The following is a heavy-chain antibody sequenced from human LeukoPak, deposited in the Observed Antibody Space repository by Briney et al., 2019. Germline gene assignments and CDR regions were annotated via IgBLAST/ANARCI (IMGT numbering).Heavy chain of an antibody. D-gene: IGHD2-15*01. CDR3: ARNPAAATYWFDP. CDR1: GFTFSSYS. CDR2: ISSSSSYI. Sequence: PGGSLRLSCAASGFTFSSYSMNWVRQAPGKGLEWVSSISSSSSYIYYADSVKGRFTISRDNAKNSLYLQMNSLRAEDTAVYYCARNPAAATYWFDPWGQGTLVTVSS. J-gene: IGHJ5*02. V-gene: IGHV3-21*01.